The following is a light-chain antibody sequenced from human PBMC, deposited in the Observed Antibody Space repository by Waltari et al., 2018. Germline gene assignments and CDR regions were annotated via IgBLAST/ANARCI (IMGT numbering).Light chain of an antibody. J-gene: IGKJ4*01. V-gene: IGKV4-1*01. CDR3: QQYYTSPALT. CDR2: WAT. CDR1: RSIFYSSRYKDY. Sequence: DIVMTQSPGSLAVSLGERATINCRSRRSIFYSSRYKDYLAWYQQRPGQPPRLIISWATTRESGVPDRFIGSGSETDFTLTINSLQPEDAAVYYCQQYYTSPALTFGGGTTVEIK.